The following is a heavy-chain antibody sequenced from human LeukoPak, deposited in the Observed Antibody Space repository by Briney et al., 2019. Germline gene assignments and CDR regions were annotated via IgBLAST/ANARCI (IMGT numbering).Heavy chain of an antibody. V-gene: IGHV3-23*01. CDR2: ISGSGGST. CDR1: GFTFSSYA. Sequence: GGSLRLSCAASGFTFSSYAMSWVRQAPGKGLEWVSSISGSGGSTYFADSVKGRFTISRDNSKITLYLQMNSLRAGDMAVYYCAKFSSGWYPHYFDYWGQGTLVTVSS. D-gene: IGHD6-19*01. J-gene: IGHJ4*02. CDR3: AKFSSGWYPHYFDY.